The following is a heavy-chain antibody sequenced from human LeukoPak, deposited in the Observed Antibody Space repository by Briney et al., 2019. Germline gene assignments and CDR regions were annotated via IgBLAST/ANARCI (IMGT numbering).Heavy chain of an antibody. CDR2: IYYSGST. Sequence: PSETLSLTCTVSGGSISSYYWSWIRQPPGKGLEWIGYIYYSGSTNYNPSLKSRVTISVDTSKNQFSLKLSSVTAADTAVYYCARSLPRGYSYGTKGWFDPWGQGTLVTVSS. CDR1: GGSISSYY. V-gene: IGHV4-59*12. J-gene: IGHJ5*02. D-gene: IGHD5-18*01. CDR3: ARSLPRGYSYGTKGWFDP.